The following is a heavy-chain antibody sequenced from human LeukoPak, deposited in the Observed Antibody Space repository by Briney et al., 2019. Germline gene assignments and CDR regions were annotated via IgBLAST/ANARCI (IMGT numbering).Heavy chain of an antibody. J-gene: IGHJ3*02. CDR1: GGSISSYY. CDR3: ASIPRPHRPAVGAI. D-gene: IGHD2-2*02. V-gene: IGHV4-59*08. Sequence: SETLSLTCTVSGGSISSYYWSWIRQPPGKGLEWIGYIYYSGSTNYNPSLKGRVTISVDTSKNQFSLKLSSVTAADTAVYYCASIPRPHRPAVGAIWGQGTMVTVSS. CDR2: IYYSGST.